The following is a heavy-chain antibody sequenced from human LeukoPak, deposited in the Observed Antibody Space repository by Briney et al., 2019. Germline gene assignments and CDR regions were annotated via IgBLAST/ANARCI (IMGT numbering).Heavy chain of an antibody. CDR1: GGSISSSSYY. CDR2: IYYSGST. V-gene: IGHV4-39*07. J-gene: IGHJ3*02. D-gene: IGHD4-23*01. CDR3: ATLTGGDDAFDI. Sequence: LGTLSLTCTVSGGSISSSSYYWGWIRQPPGKGLEWIGSIYYSGSTYYNPSLKSRVTISVDTSKNRFSLKLSSVTAADTAVYYCATLTGGDDAFDIWGQGTMVTVSS.